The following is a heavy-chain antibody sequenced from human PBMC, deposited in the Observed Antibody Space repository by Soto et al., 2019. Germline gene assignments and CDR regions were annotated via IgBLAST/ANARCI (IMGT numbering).Heavy chain of an antibody. CDR2: IMPIFGTP. CDR3: GGVHSSGIFYFVGP. J-gene: IGHJ5*02. CDR1: GGTFDSYV. V-gene: IGHV1-69*01. Sequence: QVQLVQSGAEVKKPGSSVKVSCKASGGTFDSYVISWLRQAPGQGLEWMGGIMPIFGTPNYAQKFRGRVTISADGSTSTGYLGAGSPTTDDKAVYYCGGVHSSGIFYFVGPWGQGTLVTVSS. D-gene: IGHD3-10*01.